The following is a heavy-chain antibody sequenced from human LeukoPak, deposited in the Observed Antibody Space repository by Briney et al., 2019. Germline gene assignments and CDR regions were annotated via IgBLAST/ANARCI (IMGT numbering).Heavy chain of an antibody. J-gene: IGHJ4*02. Sequence: VASVKVSCKASGDTFTSYDINWGRPATRQGLEWMGWMNPNSGNTGYARKFQGRVTMTRNNSISTADMELRSLRSDETAVYYCATDYYYDSSGYYSHPYYFDYWGQGTLVTVSS. CDR2: MNPNSGNT. V-gene: IGHV1-8*01. D-gene: IGHD3-22*01. CDR1: GDTFTSYD. CDR3: ATDYYYDSSGYYSHPYYFDY.